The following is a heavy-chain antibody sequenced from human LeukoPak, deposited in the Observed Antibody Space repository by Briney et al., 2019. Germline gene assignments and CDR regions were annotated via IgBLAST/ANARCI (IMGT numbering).Heavy chain of an antibody. Sequence: ASETLSLTCTVSGGPISSGGYYWSWIRQHPGKGLEWIGYIYYSGSTYYNPSLKSRVTISVDTSKNQFSLKLSSVTAADTAVYYCARVTHSSGYDDAFDIWGQGTMVTVSS. D-gene: IGHD3-22*01. CDR1: GGPISSGGYY. CDR3: ARVTHSSGYDDAFDI. J-gene: IGHJ3*02. CDR2: IYYSGST. V-gene: IGHV4-31*03.